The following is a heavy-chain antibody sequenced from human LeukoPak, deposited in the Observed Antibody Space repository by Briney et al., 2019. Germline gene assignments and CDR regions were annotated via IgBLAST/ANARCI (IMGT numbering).Heavy chain of an antibody. CDR3: AREGIEQWPTRMADY. CDR1: GYTFTSYG. V-gene: IGHV1-69*04. Sequence: GASVKVSCKASGYTFTSYGISWVRQAPGQGLEWMGRIIPILGIANYAQKFQGRVTITADKSTSTAYMELSSLRSEDTAVYYCAREGIEQWPTRMADYWGQGTLVTVSS. CDR2: IIPILGIA. D-gene: IGHD6-19*01. J-gene: IGHJ4*02.